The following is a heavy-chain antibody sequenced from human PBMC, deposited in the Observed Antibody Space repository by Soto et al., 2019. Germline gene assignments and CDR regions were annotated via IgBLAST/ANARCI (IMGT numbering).Heavy chain of an antibody. J-gene: IGHJ4*02. Sequence: QVQLVESGGGVVQPGRSLRLSCEASGFTFSSHNMHWVRQAPGKGPEWVAFIFYDGNNKNYADSVKGRFTISRDSSKNTLFLQMNSLRVEDTAVYYCARDRGESWTFDYWGQGTLVTVSS. V-gene: IGHV3-30-3*01. CDR3: ARDRGESWTFDY. CDR1: GFTFSSHN. CDR2: IFYDGNNK. D-gene: IGHD1-26*01.